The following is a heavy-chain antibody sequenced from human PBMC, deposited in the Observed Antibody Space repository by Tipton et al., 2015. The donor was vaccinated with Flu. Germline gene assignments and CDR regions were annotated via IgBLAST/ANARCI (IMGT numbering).Heavy chain of an antibody. D-gene: IGHD4-17*01. V-gene: IGHV4-59*01. CDR2: IYYSGST. J-gene: IGHJ4*02. CDR3: ARESRRPFYGDYFDY. CDR1: GGSISSYY. Sequence: TLSLTCTVSGGSISSYYWSWIRQPPGKGLEWIGYIYYSGSTNYNTSLKSRVTISVDTSKNQFSLKLSSVTAADTAVYYCARESRRPFYGDYFDYWGQGTLVTVSS.